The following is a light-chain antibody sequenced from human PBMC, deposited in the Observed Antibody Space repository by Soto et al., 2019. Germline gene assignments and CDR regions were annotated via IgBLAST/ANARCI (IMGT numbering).Light chain of an antibody. CDR3: QQSYSTPPT. Sequence: DIQMTQSPSSLSASVGERVTITCRASQSISSYLNWYQQKPGKAPKLLIYAASSLQSGVPSRFSGSGSGTDFTLTISSLKPEDFATYYCQQSYSTPPTFGQGTKVEIK. CDR1: QSISSY. CDR2: AAS. J-gene: IGKJ1*01. V-gene: IGKV1-39*01.